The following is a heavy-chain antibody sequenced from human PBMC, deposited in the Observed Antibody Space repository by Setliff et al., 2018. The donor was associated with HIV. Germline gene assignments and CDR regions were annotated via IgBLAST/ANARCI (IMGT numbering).Heavy chain of an antibody. V-gene: IGHV3-74*01. CDR2: TNNDGSIT. D-gene: IGHD1-7*01. CDR3: VKWNYPNS. Sequence: PGGSLRLSCAASRFTFSNYAMSWVRQAPGKGLVWVSRTNNDGSITNYADFVKGRFTMSRDSARNTLYLQMNSLRVEDTAVYYCVKWNYPNSWGQGTLVTVSS. J-gene: IGHJ4*02. CDR1: RFTFSNYA.